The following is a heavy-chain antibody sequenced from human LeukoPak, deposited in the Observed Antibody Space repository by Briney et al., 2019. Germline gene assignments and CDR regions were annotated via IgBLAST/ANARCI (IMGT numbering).Heavy chain of an antibody. CDR2: IVPIFGKT. V-gene: IGHV1-69*05. CDR3: ARGWGIPAPISWFDP. D-gene: IGHD2-2*01. CDR1: GGSFRSNI. J-gene: IGHJ5*02. Sequence: GASAKVSCKASGGSFRSNIIGWGPQAPGQGLEWRGGIVPIFGKTKYAQKFQGRVTITTDESSSTAYMELSSLRSDDTAIYYCARGWGIPAPISWFDPWGQGTLVTVSS.